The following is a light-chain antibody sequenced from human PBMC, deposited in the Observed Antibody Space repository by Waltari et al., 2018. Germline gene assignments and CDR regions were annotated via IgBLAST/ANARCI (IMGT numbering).Light chain of an antibody. CDR3: QHGYGTPFT. CDR1: ENVNNY. CDR2: KAS. Sequence: EIQMTQSTSPLSAFVGDRVHTTCRASENVNNYLNWYQQKPGKAPKLLIYKASTLQSGVPSRFSGSGSGTDYTFTISSLQSEDVATYYCQHGYGTPFTFGPGTKLDIK. J-gene: IGKJ3*01. V-gene: IGKV1-39*01.